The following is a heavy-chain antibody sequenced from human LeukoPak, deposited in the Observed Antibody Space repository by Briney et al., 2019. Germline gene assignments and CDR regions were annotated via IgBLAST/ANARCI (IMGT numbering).Heavy chain of an antibody. Sequence: SETLSLTCTVSGASITSYYWSWIRQPAGKGLEWIGRIYASGSTTYNPSLKSRVTMAVDTSKTQFSLKLSSVTAADTAVYYCARGRKKTERYYYDSSGYFFDPWGQGTLVTVSS. CDR3: ARGRKKTERYYYDSSGYFFDP. CDR1: GASITSYY. D-gene: IGHD3-22*01. V-gene: IGHV4-4*07. J-gene: IGHJ5*02. CDR2: IYASGST.